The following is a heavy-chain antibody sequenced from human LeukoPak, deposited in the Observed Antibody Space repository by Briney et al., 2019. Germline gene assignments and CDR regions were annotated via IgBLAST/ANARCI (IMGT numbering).Heavy chain of an antibody. D-gene: IGHD6-19*01. Sequence: SETLSLTCTVSGGSISNYYWSWIRQPPGKGLEWIGYMFRTGSTNYNPSLKSRVTITPDTSKNQFSLRLTSVTAADTAVYYCAREGTYGWYNWFDPWGQGTLVTVSS. V-gene: IGHV4-59*13. J-gene: IGHJ5*02. CDR3: AREGTYGWYNWFDP. CDR1: GGSISNYY. CDR2: MFRTGST.